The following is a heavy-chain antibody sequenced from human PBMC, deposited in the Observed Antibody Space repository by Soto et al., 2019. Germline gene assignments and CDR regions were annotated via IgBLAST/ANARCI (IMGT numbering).Heavy chain of an antibody. CDR2: IKQDGSEK. J-gene: IGHJ6*02. V-gene: IGHV3-7*05. Sequence: GGSLRLSCAASGFTFSSYWMSWVRQAPGKGLEWVANIKQDGSEKYYVDSVKGRFTISRDNAKNSLYLQMNSLRAEDTAVYYCARAESIAAAFVEYYGMDVWGQGTTVTVSS. D-gene: IGHD6-13*01. CDR3: ARAESIAAAFVEYYGMDV. CDR1: GFTFSSYW.